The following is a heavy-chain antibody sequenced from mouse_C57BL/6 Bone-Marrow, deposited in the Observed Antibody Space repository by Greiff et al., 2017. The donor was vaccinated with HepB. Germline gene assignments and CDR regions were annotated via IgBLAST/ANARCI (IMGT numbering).Heavy chain of an antibody. CDR3: AREDYYGSSYEEFYAMDY. J-gene: IGHJ4*01. CDR2: ISDGGRYT. CDR1: GFTFSSYA. Sequence: EVMLVESGGGLVKPGGSLKLSCAASGFTFSSYAMSWVRQTPEKRLEWVATISDGGRYTYYPDNVKGRFTISRDNAKNNLYLQMSHLKSEDTAMYYCAREDYYGSSYEEFYAMDYWGQGTSVTVSS. D-gene: IGHD1-1*01. V-gene: IGHV5-4*01.